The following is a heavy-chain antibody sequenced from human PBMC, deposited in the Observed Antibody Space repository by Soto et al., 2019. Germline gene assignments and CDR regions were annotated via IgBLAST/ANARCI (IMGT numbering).Heavy chain of an antibody. CDR2: VSHDGRYT. CDR3: AKGGRQWLVTSDFNY. Sequence: PLGSLRLSCAASGFTFSDYAMHWVRQAPGKGLEWVAVVSHDGRYTHYADSVKGRFTISRDSSKNTFFLEMTSLRVEDTVFYYCAKGGRQWLVTSDFNYWGQGALVTVSS. D-gene: IGHD6-19*01. J-gene: IGHJ4*02. CDR1: GFTFSDYA. V-gene: IGHV3-30*18.